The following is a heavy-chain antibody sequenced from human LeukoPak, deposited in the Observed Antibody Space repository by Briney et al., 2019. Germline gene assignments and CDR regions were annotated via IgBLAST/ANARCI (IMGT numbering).Heavy chain of an antibody. Sequence: SVKVSCKASGGTFSSYAISWVRQAPGQGLEWMGGIIPIFGTANYAQKFQGRGTITADESTSTAYMELSSLRSEDTAVYYCARVLPSDVTVTTHWGQGTLVTVSS. CDR2: IIPIFGTA. V-gene: IGHV1-69*13. CDR3: ARVLPSDVTVTTH. D-gene: IGHD4-17*01. J-gene: IGHJ4*02. CDR1: GGTFSSYA.